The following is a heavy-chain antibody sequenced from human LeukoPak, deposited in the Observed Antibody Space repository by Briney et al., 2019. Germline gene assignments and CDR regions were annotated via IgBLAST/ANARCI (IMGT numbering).Heavy chain of an antibody. V-gene: IGHV3-23*01. CDR3: AKGMSSGWYSGFDY. CDR1: GFTFSSYA. J-gene: IGHJ4*02. D-gene: IGHD6-19*01. CDR2: ISGSGGST. Sequence: GGSLRLSYAASGFTFSSYAMSWVRQAPGKGLEWVSAISGSGGSTYYADSVKGRFTISRDNSKNTLYLQMNSLRAEDTAVYYCAKGMSSGWYSGFDYWGQGTLVTVSS.